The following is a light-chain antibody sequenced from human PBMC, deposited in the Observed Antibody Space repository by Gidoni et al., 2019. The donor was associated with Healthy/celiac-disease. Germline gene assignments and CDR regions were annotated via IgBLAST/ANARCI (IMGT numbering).Light chain of an antibody. CDR1: QSVSSSY. Sequence: ELVLTQSPGTLSLSPGERATLSCRASQSVSSSYLAWYQQKPGQAPRLLIYGASSRATGIPDRFSGSGSGKDFTLTISRLEPEDFAVYYCQQYGSSVSFGQGTKLEIK. CDR2: GAS. V-gene: IGKV3-20*01. CDR3: QQYGSSVS. J-gene: IGKJ2*03.